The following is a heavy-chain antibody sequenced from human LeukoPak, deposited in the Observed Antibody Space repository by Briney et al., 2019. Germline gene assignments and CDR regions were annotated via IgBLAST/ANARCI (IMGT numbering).Heavy chain of an antibody. D-gene: IGHD4-17*01. CDR1: GYTFTSYY. CDR2: INPSGGST. Sequence: GASVKVSCKASGYTFTSYYMHWVRQAPGQGLEWMGIINPSGGSTSYAQKFQGRVTITADKSTSTAYMELSSLRSEDTAVYYCASSALDYGASTWGWFDPWGQGTLVTVSS. J-gene: IGHJ5*02. V-gene: IGHV1-46*01. CDR3: ASSALDYGASTWGWFDP.